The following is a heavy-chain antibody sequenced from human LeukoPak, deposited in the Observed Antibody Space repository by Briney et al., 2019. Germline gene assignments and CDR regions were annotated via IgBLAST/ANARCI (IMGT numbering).Heavy chain of an antibody. V-gene: IGHV1-46*01. CDR3: ARDPYSYYYGMDV. Sequence: VASVKVSCKASGHTFTSYYMHWVRQAPGQGLEWMGIINPSGGSTSYAHKFQGRVTMTTDTSTSTVYMELSSLRSEDTAVYYCARDPYSYYYGMDVWGQGTTVTVSS. CDR1: GHTFTSYY. CDR2: INPSGGST. J-gene: IGHJ6*02.